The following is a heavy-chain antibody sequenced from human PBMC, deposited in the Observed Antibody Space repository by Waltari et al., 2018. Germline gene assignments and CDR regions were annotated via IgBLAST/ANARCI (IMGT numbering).Heavy chain of an antibody. CDR3: AREDIVVVPAANASRDYYYYYGMDV. CDR1: GGSFSGYY. D-gene: IGHD2-2*01. V-gene: IGHV4-34*01. J-gene: IGHJ6*02. Sequence: QVQLQQWGAGLLKPSETLSLTCAVYGGSFSGYYWSWIRQPPGKGLEWMGEINHRGSTNYNPSVKSRVTLSVDTSKNQFSLKLSSVTAADTAVYYCAREDIVVVPAANASRDYYYYYGMDVWGQGTTVTVSS. CDR2: INHRGST.